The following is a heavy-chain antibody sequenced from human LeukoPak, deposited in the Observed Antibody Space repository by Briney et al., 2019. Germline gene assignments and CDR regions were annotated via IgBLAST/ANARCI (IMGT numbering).Heavy chain of an antibody. CDR1: GGSFSGYY. CDR3: ARARELNPNDY. CDR2: INHSGST. Sequence: SETLSLTCAVYGGSFSGYYWSWIRQPPGKGLEWIGEINHSGSTNYNPPLKSRVTISVDTSKNQFSLKLSSVTAADTAVYYCARARELNPNDYWGQGTLVTVSS. V-gene: IGHV4-34*01. J-gene: IGHJ4*02. D-gene: IGHD1-1*01.